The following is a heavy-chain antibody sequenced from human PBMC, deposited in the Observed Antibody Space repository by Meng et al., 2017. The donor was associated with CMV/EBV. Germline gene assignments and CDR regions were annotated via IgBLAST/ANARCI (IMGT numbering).Heavy chain of an antibody. J-gene: IGHJ4*02. CDR1: GFTFDAYG. D-gene: IGHD3-10*01. V-gene: IGHV3-20*04. CDR2: INWNGGST. Sequence: ETLSLTCAASGFTFDAYGMSWVRQAPGKGLEWVSGINWNGGSTGYADSVKGRFTISRDNAKNSLYLQMNSLRAEDTALYYCARGMVRGGHTTSFDYWGQGTLVTVSS. CDR3: ARGMVRGGHTTSFDY.